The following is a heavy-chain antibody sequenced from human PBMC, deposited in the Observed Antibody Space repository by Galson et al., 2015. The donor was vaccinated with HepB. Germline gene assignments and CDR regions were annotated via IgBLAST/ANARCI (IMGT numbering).Heavy chain of an antibody. CDR2: ISWNSGSI. D-gene: IGHD6-13*01. Sequence: SLRLSCAASGFTFDDYAMHWVRQAPGKGLEWVSGISWNSGSIGYADSVKGRFTISRDNAKNSLYLQMNSLRAEDTALYYCARGYSSSWTSSGWLDCWGQGTLVPVSS. V-gene: IGHV3-9*01. CDR3: ARGYSSSWTSSGWLDC. J-gene: IGHJ4*02. CDR1: GFTFDDYA.